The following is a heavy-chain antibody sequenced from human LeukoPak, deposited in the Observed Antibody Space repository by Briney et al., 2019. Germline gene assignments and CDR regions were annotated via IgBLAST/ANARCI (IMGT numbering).Heavy chain of an antibody. CDR1: GFIFSNFW. J-gene: IGHJ1*01. CDR3: ARGGQYFHH. CDR2: IKQDGSEK. V-gene: IGHV3-7*04. Sequence: PGGSLRLSCAASGFIFSNFWMTWVRQAPGKGLEWVANIKQDGSEKYYVDSVRGRFTISRDNGKNSVYLQMNSLKGEDTAVYYCARGGQYFHHWGQGTLVTVSS.